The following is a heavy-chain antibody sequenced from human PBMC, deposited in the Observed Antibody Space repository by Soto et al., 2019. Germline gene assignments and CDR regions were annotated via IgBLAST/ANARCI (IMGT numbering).Heavy chain of an antibody. CDR2: ISAYNGNT. CDR1: GYTFTSYG. V-gene: IGHV1-18*01. D-gene: IGHD3-16*02. Sequence: QVQLVQSGAEVKKPGASVKVSCKASGYTFTSYGISWARQAPGQGLEWMGWISAYNGNTNYAQKLQGRVTMTTDTSTSTAYMELRSLRSDDTAVYYCARGYDYIWGSYRSGYFDYWGQGTLVTVSS. J-gene: IGHJ4*02. CDR3: ARGYDYIWGSYRSGYFDY.